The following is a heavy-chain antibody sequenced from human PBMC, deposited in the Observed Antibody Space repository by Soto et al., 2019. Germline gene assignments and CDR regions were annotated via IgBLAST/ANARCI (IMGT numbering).Heavy chain of an antibody. CDR1: GFTFSNYW. CDR3: AKLRGDYTVFDH. V-gene: IGHV3-7*03. CDR2: IKQDGSVK. J-gene: IGHJ4*02. Sequence: GGSLRLSCAPSGFTFSNYWMSWVRQAPGQGLEWVASIKQDGSVKHYVDSVKGRFTISRDNAEKSLHLQLNSLRAEDTAGYYCAKLRGDYTVFDHWGQGAPVTVSS. D-gene: IGHD4-17*01.